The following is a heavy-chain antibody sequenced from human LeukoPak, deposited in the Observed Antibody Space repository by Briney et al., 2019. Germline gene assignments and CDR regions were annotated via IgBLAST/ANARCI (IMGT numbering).Heavy chain of an antibody. D-gene: IGHD3-22*01. Sequence: SETLALTCTVSGDSISTYYWSWIRQPPGKGLEWIGYIRYSGSANYNPSLRSRVTISIDTSKNQFSLKLSSVTAADTAVYHCARLVYDSRGYYFDYWGQGTLVTVSS. J-gene: IGHJ4*02. CDR1: GDSISTYY. V-gene: IGHV4-59*08. CDR2: IRYSGSA. CDR3: ARLVYDSRGYYFDY.